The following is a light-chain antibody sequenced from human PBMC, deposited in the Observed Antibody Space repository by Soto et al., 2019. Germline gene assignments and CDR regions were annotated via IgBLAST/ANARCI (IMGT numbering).Light chain of an antibody. Sequence: QLVLTQSPSASASLGASVKLTCTLSSGHSIYAIAWHQQQPEKGPRYLMKLDSDGSHSKGDGIPDRFSGSSSGAERYLTISSLQSEDEADYYCQTWGTGDVVFGGGTKVTVL. CDR1: SGHSIYA. CDR3: QTWGTGDVV. V-gene: IGLV4-69*01. J-gene: IGLJ2*01. CDR2: LDSDGSH.